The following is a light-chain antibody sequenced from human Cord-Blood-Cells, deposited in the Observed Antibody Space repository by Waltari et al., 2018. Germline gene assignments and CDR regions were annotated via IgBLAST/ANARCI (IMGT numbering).Light chain of an antibody. V-gene: IGKV1-8*01. CDR2: AAS. CDR1: QGISSY. CDR3: QQYYSYPRT. J-gene: IGKJ1*01. Sequence: AIRMTPSPSSFSASTVDRVTITCRASQGISSYLAWYQQKPGKAPKLLIYAASTLQSGVPSRFSGSGSGTDFTLTISCLQSEDFATYYCQQYYSYPRTFGQGTKVEIK.